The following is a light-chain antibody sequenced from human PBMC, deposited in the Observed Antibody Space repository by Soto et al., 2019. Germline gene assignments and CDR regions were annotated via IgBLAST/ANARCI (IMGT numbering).Light chain of an antibody. CDR2: DAS. CDR1: QSVKTF. V-gene: IGKV3-11*01. Sequence: EIVLTQSPATLSLSPGERSTLGFMPSQSVKTFLVWYQQRPGQAPRLLIHDASHRAAGIPARFSGSGFGTDFTLTISSLEPEDAAVYYCQQRSNWPPITFGQGTQLEIK. J-gene: IGKJ5*01. CDR3: QQRSNWPPIT.